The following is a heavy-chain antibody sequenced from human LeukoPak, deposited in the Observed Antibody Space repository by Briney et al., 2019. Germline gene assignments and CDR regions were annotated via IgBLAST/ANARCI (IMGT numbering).Heavy chain of an antibody. CDR2: ITVSGANT. J-gene: IGHJ6*04. CDR3: AKSPMITFGGVRGMDV. Sequence: GGSLRLSCAASGFIFSTYAMSWVRRAPGKGLEWVSAITVSGANTYYADSVKGRFIISRDNSKNTLYLQMNSLRAEDTAVYYCAKSPMITFGGVRGMDVWGKGTTVTVSS. CDR1: GFIFSTYA. D-gene: IGHD3-16*01. V-gene: IGHV3-23*01.